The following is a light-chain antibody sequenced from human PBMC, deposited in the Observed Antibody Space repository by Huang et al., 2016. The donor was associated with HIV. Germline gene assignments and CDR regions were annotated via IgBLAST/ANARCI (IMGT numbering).Light chain of an antibody. V-gene: IGKV1-9*01. CDR2: AAS. J-gene: IGKJ3*01. CDR3: QQVNSYPRT. CDR1: QGISTY. Sequence: IQLTQSPSSLSASVGDRVTITCRASQGISTYLAWYQQRPGKAPDLLIYAASTLQSGVPSRVSGSGSRTDFTLTISSLQAEDSATYYCQQVNSYPRTFGPGTKVEIK.